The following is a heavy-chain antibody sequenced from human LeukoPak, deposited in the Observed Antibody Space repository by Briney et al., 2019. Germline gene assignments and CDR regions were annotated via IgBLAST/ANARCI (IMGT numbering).Heavy chain of an antibody. V-gene: IGHV1-8*02. Sequence: ASVKVSCKASGGTFSSYAISWVRQAPGQGLEWMGWMNPNSGNTGYAQKFQGRVTMTRNTSISTAYMELSSLRSEDTAVYYCARRYYYGMDVWGQGTTVTVSS. CDR1: GGTFSSYA. CDR3: ARRYYYGMDV. J-gene: IGHJ6*02. CDR2: MNPNSGNT.